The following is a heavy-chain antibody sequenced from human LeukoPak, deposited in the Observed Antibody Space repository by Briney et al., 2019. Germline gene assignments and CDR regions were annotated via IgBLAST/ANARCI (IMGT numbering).Heavy chain of an antibody. V-gene: IGHV4-4*02. CDR1: GGSISSSNW. J-gene: IGHJ4*02. CDR3: ARLGGETPSY. Sequence: NPSGTLSLTCAVSGGSISSSNWWSWVRQPPGKGLEWIGEIYHSGSTNYNPSLKSRVTISVDKSKNHFSLKMTSVTAADTAMYFCARLGGETPSYWGQGILVTVSS. D-gene: IGHD3-16*01. CDR2: IYHSGST.